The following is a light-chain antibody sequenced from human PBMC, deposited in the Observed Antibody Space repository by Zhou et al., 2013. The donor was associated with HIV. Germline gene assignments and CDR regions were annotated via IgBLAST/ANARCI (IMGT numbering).Light chain of an antibody. CDR1: QSLLHSNGYNY. J-gene: IGKJ1*01. V-gene: IGKV2-28*01. CDR3: MQGTQFPWT. CDR2: LGS. Sequence: DIVMTQSPLSLPVTPGEPASISCRSSQSLLHSNGYNYLDWYLQKPGQSPQLLIYLGSNRDSGVPDRFSGSGSGTDFTLKISRVEPEDVGLYYCMQGTQFPWTFGQGTKVEIK.